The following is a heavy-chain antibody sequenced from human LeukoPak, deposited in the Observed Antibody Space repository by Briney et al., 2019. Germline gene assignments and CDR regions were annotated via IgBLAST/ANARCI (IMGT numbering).Heavy chain of an antibody. J-gene: IGHJ4*02. D-gene: IGHD3-16*01. Sequence: PGGSLGLSCAASGFPFSNYAMSWVRRAPGKSLEGVSAISGSGDSTYYAVSVKGRFSISRDNSKNTLFLQMNSVRAEDTAVYYCARDRFATFYGVWDYWGQGTPITVSS. V-gene: IGHV3-23*01. CDR2: ISGSGDST. CDR1: GFPFSNYA. CDR3: ARDRFATFYGVWDY.